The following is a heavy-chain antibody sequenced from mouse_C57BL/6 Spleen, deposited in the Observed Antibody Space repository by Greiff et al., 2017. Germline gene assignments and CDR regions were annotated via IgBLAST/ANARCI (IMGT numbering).Heavy chain of an antibody. Sequence: QVQLQQPGAELVKPGASVKLSCKASGYTFTSYWMHWVKQRPGQGLEWIGMIHPNSGSTNYNEKFKSKATLTVDNSSSTAYMQLSSLTSEDSAVYYCARGDTTVVADYAMDDWGQGTSVTVSS. CDR2: IHPNSGST. CDR3: ARGDTTVVADYAMDD. J-gene: IGHJ4*01. CDR1: GYTFTSYW. D-gene: IGHD1-1*01. V-gene: IGHV1-64*01.